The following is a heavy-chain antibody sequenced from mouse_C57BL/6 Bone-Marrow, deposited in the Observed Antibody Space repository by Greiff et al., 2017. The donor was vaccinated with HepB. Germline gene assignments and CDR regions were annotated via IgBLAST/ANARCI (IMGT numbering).Heavy chain of an antibody. J-gene: IGHJ1*03. Sequence: VQGVESGAELVKPGASVKLSCKASGYTFTSYWMHWVKQRPGQGLEWIGMIHPNSGSTNYNEKFKSKATLTVDKSSSTAYMQLSSLTSEDSAVYYCARGVYYGSSYWYFDVWGTGTTVTVSS. CDR2: IHPNSGST. CDR3: ARGVYYGSSYWYFDV. CDR1: GYTFTSYW. V-gene: IGHV1-64*01. D-gene: IGHD1-1*01.